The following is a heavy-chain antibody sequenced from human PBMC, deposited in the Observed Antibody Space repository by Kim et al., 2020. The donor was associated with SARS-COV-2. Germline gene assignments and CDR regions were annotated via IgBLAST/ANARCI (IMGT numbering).Heavy chain of an antibody. CDR1: GFTFSSYA. V-gene: IGHV3-23*01. D-gene: IGHD2-2*01. J-gene: IGHJ4*02. CDR3: AKDLNTRGVVPAAADY. CDR2: ISGSGGST. Sequence: GGSLRLSCAASGFTFSSYAMSWVRQAPGKGLEWVSAISGSGGSTYYADSVKGRFTISRDNSKNTLYLQTNSLRAEDTAVYYCAKDLNTRGVVPAAADYWGQGTLVTVSS.